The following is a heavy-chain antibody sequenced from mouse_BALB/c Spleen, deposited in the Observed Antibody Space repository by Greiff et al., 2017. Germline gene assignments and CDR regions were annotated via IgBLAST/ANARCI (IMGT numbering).Heavy chain of an antibody. CDR1: GYAFTSYN. V-gene: IGHV1S135*01. D-gene: IGHD2-4*01. CDR2: IDPYNGGT. J-gene: IGHJ3*01. Sequence: VQLQQSGPELVKPGASVKVSCKASGYAFTSYNMYWVKQSHGKSLEWIGYIDPYNGGTSYNQKFKGKATLTVDKSSSTAYMHLNSLTSEDSAVYYCAGSARITAGSWFAYWGQGTLVTVSA. CDR3: AGSARITAGSWFAY.